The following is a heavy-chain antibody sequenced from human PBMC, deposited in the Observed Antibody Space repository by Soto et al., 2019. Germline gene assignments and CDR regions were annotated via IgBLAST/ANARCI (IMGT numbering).Heavy chain of an antibody. CDR2: ISGSGGST. CDR3: AKDPVNYDILTGYFQHFDY. Sequence: GGSLRLSCAASGFTFSSYAMSWVRQAPGKGLEWVSAISGSGGSTYYADSVKGRFTISRDNSKNTLYLQTNSLRAEDTAVYYCAKDPVNYDILTGYFQHFDYWGQGTLVTVSS. CDR1: GFTFSSYA. J-gene: IGHJ4*02. V-gene: IGHV3-23*01. D-gene: IGHD3-9*01.